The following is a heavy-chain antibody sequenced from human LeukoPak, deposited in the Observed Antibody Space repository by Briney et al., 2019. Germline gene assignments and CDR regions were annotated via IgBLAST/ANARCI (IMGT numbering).Heavy chain of an antibody. J-gene: IGHJ4*02. CDR2: INPVNGNT. D-gene: IGHD5-12*01. Sequence: GASVKVSCKASGYPFRSYVMHWLRQAPGQSLEWIGWINPVNGNTKYSRNFQGRVTITRDTSASVVYMELSSLRYEDTAVYYCARDGYDADGYLDYWGQGALVPVSS. CDR1: GYPFRSYV. CDR3: ARDGYDADGYLDY. V-gene: IGHV1-3*01.